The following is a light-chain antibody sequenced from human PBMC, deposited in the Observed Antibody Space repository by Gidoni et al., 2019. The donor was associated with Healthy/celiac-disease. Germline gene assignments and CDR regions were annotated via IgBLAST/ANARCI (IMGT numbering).Light chain of an antibody. J-gene: IGKJ3*01. Sequence: AIRMTQSPSSFSASTGDRVTITCRASQGISSYLAWYQQKPGKAPKLLIYAASTLQSGVPSRFSGSGSGTDFTLTISRLQSEDFATYYCQQYYSYSFTFXPXTKVDIK. CDR2: AAS. CDR3: QQYYSYSFT. V-gene: IGKV1-8*01. CDR1: QGISSY.